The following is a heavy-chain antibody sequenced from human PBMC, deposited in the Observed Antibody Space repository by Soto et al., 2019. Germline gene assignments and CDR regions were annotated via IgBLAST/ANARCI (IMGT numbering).Heavy chain of an antibody. CDR3: ARGTSIPASGDY. CDR1: GYTFTNYG. D-gene: IGHD6-6*01. Sequence: QVQLVQSGAEVKKPGASVKVSCKASGYTFTNYGINWVRQASGQGLEWLGWVSAYNGERRYAQRVQARVSMTTDTSTPTAYLELRSLRSDDTAVYYCARGTSIPASGDYWGQGPLVTVSS. V-gene: IGHV1-18*01. J-gene: IGHJ4*01. CDR2: VSAYNGER.